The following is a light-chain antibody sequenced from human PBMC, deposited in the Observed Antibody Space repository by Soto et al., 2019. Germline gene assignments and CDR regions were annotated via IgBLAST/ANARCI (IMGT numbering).Light chain of an antibody. CDR3: QQRRHWPPSLT. V-gene: IGKV3-11*01. CDR2: DAS. J-gene: IGKJ4*01. CDR1: QGVGAY. Sequence: EDVLTQSPATLSLSPGERATLSCRATQGVGAYLAWYQQRPGQAPRLLFYDASTRAPGIPARFSASGSGTDFTLTISSLEPEDFAVYYCQQRRHWPPSLTFGGGTKVEIK.